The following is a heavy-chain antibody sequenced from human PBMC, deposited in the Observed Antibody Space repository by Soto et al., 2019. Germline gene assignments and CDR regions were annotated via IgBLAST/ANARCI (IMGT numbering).Heavy chain of an antibody. D-gene: IGHD1-7*01. CDR1: GFIFRNAW. CDR3: GTGDAFDS. V-gene: IGHV3-15*01. Sequence: EVQLVESGGGLVKPGGSLRLSCAASGFIFRNAWMSWVRQTPGKGLEWVGRIKSKSAGGTVDYAAPVKGRFIIARDDSENTLYLQMDSLKTEDTAVYYFGTGDAFDSWGQGTMVTVSS. J-gene: IGHJ3*02. CDR2: IKSKSAGGTV.